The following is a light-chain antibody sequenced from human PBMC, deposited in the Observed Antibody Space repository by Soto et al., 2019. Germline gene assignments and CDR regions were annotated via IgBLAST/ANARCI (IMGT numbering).Light chain of an antibody. CDR1: SSDVGSYNH. V-gene: IGLV2-14*03. CDR2: DVN. Sequence: QSVLTQPASVSGAPGQSITISCTGTSSDVGSYNHVSWYQQHPGKVPKLIIYDVNNRPSGVSNRFSGSKSGNTASLTISRLQAEDEADYYCSSYTGISTPYVFGTGTKLTVL. J-gene: IGLJ1*01. CDR3: SSYTGISTPYV.